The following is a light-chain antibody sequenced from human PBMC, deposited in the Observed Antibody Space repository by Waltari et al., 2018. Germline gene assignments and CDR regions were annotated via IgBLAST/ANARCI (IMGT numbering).Light chain of an antibody. Sequence: DIQMTQSPSSLSASVGDRVSITCRTSQSISSYLNWYQQKPGKAPKLLIYDASTLQSGVPSRFSGSGSETDFTLTISSLQPEDFATYHCQQSDSMPFTFGGGTKVEIK. J-gene: IGKJ4*01. CDR1: QSISSY. CDR2: DAS. CDR3: QQSDSMPFT. V-gene: IGKV1-39*01.